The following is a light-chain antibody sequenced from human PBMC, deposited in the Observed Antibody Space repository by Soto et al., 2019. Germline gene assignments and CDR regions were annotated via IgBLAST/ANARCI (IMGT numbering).Light chain of an antibody. Sequence: IVLTQSPGTLSLSPGERATLSCRASQSVSSSYLVWYQQKTGQAPRLLIYSASTRATGIPDRFSGSVSGTDFTLTISRLEPDDCAVYYCQQFGTSPPAITFGPGTRMELK. CDR3: QQFGTSPPAIT. CDR1: QSVSSSY. CDR2: SAS. J-gene: IGKJ5*01. V-gene: IGKV3-20*01.